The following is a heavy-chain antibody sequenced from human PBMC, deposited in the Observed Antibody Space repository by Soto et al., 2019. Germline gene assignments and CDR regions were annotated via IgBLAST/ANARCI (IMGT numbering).Heavy chain of an antibody. D-gene: IGHD2-2*01. CDR1: GGSISSYY. CDR3: ARHYPAARLGRYCSSTSCYLFDY. V-gene: IGHV4-59*08. Sequence: SETLSLTCTVSGGSISSYYWSWIRQPPGKGLEWIGYIYYSGSTNYNPSLKSRVTISVDTSKNQFSLKLSSVTAADTAVYYCARHYPAARLGRYCSSTSCYLFDYWGQGTLVTVSS. CDR2: IYYSGST. J-gene: IGHJ4*02.